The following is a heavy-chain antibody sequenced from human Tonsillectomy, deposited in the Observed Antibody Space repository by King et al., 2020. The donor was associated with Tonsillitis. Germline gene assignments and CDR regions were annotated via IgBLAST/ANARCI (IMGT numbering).Heavy chain of an antibody. CDR3: ARDERGYSGYVYVIDY. D-gene: IGHD5-12*01. Sequence: VQLVESGGGLVQPGGSLRLSCAASGFTFSSYSMNWVRQAPGKGLEWVSYISSSSSTIYYADSVKGRFTISRDNAKNSLYLQMNSLRAEDTAVYYCARDERGYSGYVYVIDYWGQGTLVTVSS. J-gene: IGHJ4*02. V-gene: IGHV3-48*01. CDR1: GFTFSSYS. CDR2: ISSSSSTI.